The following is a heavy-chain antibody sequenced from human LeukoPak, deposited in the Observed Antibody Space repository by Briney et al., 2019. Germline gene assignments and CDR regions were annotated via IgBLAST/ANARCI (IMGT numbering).Heavy chain of an antibody. J-gene: IGHJ4*02. CDR2: ISGSGGST. CDR3: AKGWWCSSTSCYIDY. V-gene: IGHV3-23*01. D-gene: IGHD2-2*02. CDR1: GFTFSNYA. Sequence: GSLRLSCVASGFTFSNYAMSWVRQTPGKGLEWVSSISGSGGSTHYADSVKGRFTISRDNSKNILYLQMNSLRAEDTAVYYCAKGWWCSSTSCYIDYWGQGTLVTVSS.